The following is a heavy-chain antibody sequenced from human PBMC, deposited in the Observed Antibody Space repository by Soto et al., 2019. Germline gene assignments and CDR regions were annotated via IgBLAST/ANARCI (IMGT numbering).Heavy chain of an antibody. V-gene: IGHV1-2*04. CDR3: ARAPPVIEVAVRYYYGMDV. Sequence: GASVKVSCKASGYTFTGYYMHWVRQAPGQGLEWMGWINPNSGGTNYAQKFQGWVTMTRDTSISTAYMELSRLRSDDTAVYYCARAPPVIEVAVRYYYGMDVWGQGTTVTVSS. CDR1: GYTFTGYY. D-gene: IGHD6-19*01. J-gene: IGHJ6*02. CDR2: INPNSGGT.